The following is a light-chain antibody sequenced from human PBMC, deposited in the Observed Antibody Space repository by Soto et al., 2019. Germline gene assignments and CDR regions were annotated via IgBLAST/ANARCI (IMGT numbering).Light chain of an antibody. CDR1: QNIRGNE. CDR2: RGS. V-gene: IGKV3-20*01. CDR3: QDYGTSAQCT. Sequence: EVVLTQSPGTLSLSPGERATLSCRASQNIRGNELAWYQQKPGQAPRLLIYRGSSRATGIPDRFSGRGSGTDFTLTISSLEPEDFAVYYCQDYGTSAQCTFGHETKAEIK. J-gene: IGKJ1*01.